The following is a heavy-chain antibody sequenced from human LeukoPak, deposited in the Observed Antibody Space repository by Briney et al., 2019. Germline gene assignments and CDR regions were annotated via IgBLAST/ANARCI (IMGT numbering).Heavy chain of an antibody. D-gene: IGHD6-19*01. CDR3: AKGAPVAGTLVLTFDY. CDR2: ISGSGGST. V-gene: IGHV3-23*01. Sequence: GGSLKLSCAASGFTFSNYVMQWVRQAPGKGVEWVSAISGSGGSTYYADSVKGRFTISRDNSKNTLYLQMNSLRAEDTAVYYCAKGAPVAGTLVLTFDYWDQGTLVTVSS. J-gene: IGHJ4*02. CDR1: GFTFSNYV.